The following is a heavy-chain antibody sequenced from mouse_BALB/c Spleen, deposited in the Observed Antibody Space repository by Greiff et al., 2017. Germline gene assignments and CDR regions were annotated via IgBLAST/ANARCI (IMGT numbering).Heavy chain of an antibody. CDR1: GYTFTSYW. J-gene: IGHJ1*01. V-gene: IGHV1-87*01. CDR3: ARGVYWCFDV. CDR2: IYPGDGDT. Sequence: QVQLQQSGAELARPGASVKLSCTASGYTFTSYWMQWVKQRPGQGLEWIGAIYPGDGDTRYTQKFKGKDTLTADKSSSTAYMQLSSLASEDSAVYYCARGVYWCFDVWGAGTTVTVSA.